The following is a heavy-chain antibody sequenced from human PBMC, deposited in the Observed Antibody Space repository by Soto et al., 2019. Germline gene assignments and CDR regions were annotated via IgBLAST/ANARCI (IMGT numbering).Heavy chain of an antibody. Sequence: QLQLVESGGGVLQPGKSLRLSCAASGFTFSSYAMHWDRQAPGKGLEWVTVISIRGGDEYYAESVRGRFTISRDDSKNTVYLQMDSLRVEDTAVYYCARGTIVARQHLHYWGQGTLVTVSS. V-gene: IGHV3-30*03. CDR3: ARGTIVARQHLHY. CDR1: GFTFSSYA. CDR2: ISIRGGDE. J-gene: IGHJ4*02. D-gene: IGHD6-6*01.